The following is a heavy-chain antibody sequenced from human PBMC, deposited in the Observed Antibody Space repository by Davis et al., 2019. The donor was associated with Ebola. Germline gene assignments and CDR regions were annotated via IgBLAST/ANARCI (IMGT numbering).Heavy chain of an antibody. CDR3: ARVKIGYSLRWFDP. Sequence: GESLKISCSASGFTFSSYWMHWVRQAPGKGLVWVSRINSDGSSTSYADSVKGRFTISRGNAKNTLYLQMNSLRAEDTAVYYCARVKIGYSLRWFDPWGQGTLVTVSS. J-gene: IGHJ5*02. V-gene: IGHV3-74*01. CDR1: GFTFSSYW. D-gene: IGHD5-18*01. CDR2: INSDGSST.